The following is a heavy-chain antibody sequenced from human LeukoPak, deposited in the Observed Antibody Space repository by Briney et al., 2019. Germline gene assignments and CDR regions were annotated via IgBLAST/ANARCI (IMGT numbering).Heavy chain of an antibody. J-gene: IGHJ6*03. CDR2: IYYTGAT. CDR3: ARSFYGDLHYYYYYMDV. V-gene: IGHV4-59*01. D-gene: IGHD4-17*01. CDR1: GGSITNYY. Sequence: SETLSLTCTVSGGSITNYYWSWIRQPPGKGLEWLGYIYYTGATKYNPSLESRVTISVDTSKSQFSLQLSSVTAADTAVYYCARSFYGDLHYYYYYMDVWGKGTTVTVSS.